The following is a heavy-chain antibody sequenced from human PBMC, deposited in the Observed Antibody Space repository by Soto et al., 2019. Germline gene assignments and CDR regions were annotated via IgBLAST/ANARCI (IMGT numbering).Heavy chain of an antibody. CDR1: GGTFSSYT. D-gene: IGHD3-10*01. CDR3: ASPKDGFSGVYFDY. CDR2: IIPILGIA. V-gene: IGHV1-69*02. J-gene: IGHJ4*02. Sequence: QVQLVQSGAEVKKPGSSVKVSCKASGGTFSSYTISWVRQAPGQGLEWMGRIIPILGIANYAQKFQGRVTITADKSTSTAYMELSSLRSEDTAVYYCASPKDGFSGVYFDYWGQGTLVTVSS.